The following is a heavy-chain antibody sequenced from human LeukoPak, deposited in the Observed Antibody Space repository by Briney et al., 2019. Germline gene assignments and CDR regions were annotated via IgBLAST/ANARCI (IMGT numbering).Heavy chain of an antibody. Sequence: SETLSLTCTVSGASISSTGYYWGWTRQPPGKGLEWIGSIFYSGSTYYNPSLKSRVTISVDTSKNQFSLKLSSVTAADTAVYYCARDLQGFDYWGQGTLVTVSS. J-gene: IGHJ4*02. CDR3: ARDLQGFDY. D-gene: IGHD4-11*01. CDR2: IFYSGST. CDR1: GASISSTGYY. V-gene: IGHV4-39*07.